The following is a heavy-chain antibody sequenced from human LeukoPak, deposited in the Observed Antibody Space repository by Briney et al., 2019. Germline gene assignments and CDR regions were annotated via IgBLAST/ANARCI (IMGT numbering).Heavy chain of an antibody. V-gene: IGHV4-59*01. D-gene: IGHD3-10*01. Sequence: SETLSLTCTVSGGSISNYYWSWIRQPPGKGLEWIGYIYYSGSTNYNPSLRSRVTISVDTSKNQFSLKLSSVTAADTAVYYCARERSMVRGVSWFDPWGQGTLVTVSS. J-gene: IGHJ5*02. CDR2: IYYSGST. CDR3: ARERSMVRGVSWFDP. CDR1: GGSISNYY.